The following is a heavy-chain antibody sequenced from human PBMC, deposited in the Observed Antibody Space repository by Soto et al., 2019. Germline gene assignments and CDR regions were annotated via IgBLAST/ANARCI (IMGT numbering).Heavy chain of an antibody. D-gene: IGHD7-27*01. V-gene: IGHV4-31*03. CDR1: GGSISSDDYS. J-gene: IGHJ4*02. Sequence: QVQLHESGPGLVKPSQTLSLTCTVSGGSISSDDYSWNWIRQHPGKGPGCIGHTSYSGSTYYNPYLTSRVIISFDPSDNQFSLRLNSVTAADTAVYDCARGLGNWGSYFDYWGQGSLVTVSS. CDR2: TSYSGST. CDR3: ARGLGNWGSYFDY.